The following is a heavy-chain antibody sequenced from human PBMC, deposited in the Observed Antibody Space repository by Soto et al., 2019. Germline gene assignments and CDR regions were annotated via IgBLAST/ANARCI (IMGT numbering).Heavy chain of an antibody. Sequence: PSQTLSLTCAISGDRVSNNSAAWNWIRQSPSRGLEWLGRTYYRSKWYNDYAVSVKSRITINPDTSKNQFSLQPNSVTPEDTAVYYCARVLGIFICYSRYHYYGMDVRSRGTTVPGSS. J-gene: IGHJ6*02. D-gene: IGHD3-3*02. CDR3: ARVLGIFICYSRYHYYGMDV. CDR1: GDRVSNNSAA. V-gene: IGHV6-1*01. CDR2: TYYRSKWYN.